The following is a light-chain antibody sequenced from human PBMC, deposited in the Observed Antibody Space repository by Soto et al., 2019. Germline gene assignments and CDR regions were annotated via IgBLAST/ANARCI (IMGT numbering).Light chain of an antibody. Sequence: QSLLTQPHSVSASLGESSTISCTGTNTDIGGYNYVSWYQQHPGKAPKLVIYDVTSRPSGIPNRFSGSKSGFTASLTISGLQAEDDAHSFCSSYRDYRTLEVFGTGTKVTVL. CDR3: SSYRDYRTLEV. J-gene: IGLJ1*01. CDR1: NTDIGGYNY. V-gene: IGLV2-14*03. CDR2: DVT.